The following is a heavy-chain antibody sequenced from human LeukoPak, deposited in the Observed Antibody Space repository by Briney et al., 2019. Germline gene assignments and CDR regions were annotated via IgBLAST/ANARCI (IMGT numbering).Heavy chain of an antibody. V-gene: IGHV3-7*01. CDR1: GFIFSSYW. Sequence: GGSLRLSCAASGFIFSSYWMSWVRQAPGKGLEWVANIKQDGSEKYYVDSVKGRFTISRDNAKNSLYLQMNSLRAEDTAVYYCESPPPYCSSSNCYPYYMDVWGKGTTVTVSS. CDR2: IKQDGSEK. CDR3: ESPPPYCSSSNCYPYYMDV. J-gene: IGHJ6*03. D-gene: IGHD2-2*01.